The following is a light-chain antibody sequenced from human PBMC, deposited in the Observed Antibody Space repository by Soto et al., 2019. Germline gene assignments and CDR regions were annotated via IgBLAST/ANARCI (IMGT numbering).Light chain of an antibody. CDR2: DVT. V-gene: IGLV2-14*01. Sequence: QSALTQPASVSRSPGQSIAISCTGTSSDVGGYNSVSWYHQYPGKVPKLMIYDVTNRPSGVSDRFSGSKSGNTAPLTISGLQAEDEGDYYCSSYTSTGSYVFGTGTKVTVL. J-gene: IGLJ1*01. CDR3: SSYTSTGSYV. CDR1: SSDVGGYNS.